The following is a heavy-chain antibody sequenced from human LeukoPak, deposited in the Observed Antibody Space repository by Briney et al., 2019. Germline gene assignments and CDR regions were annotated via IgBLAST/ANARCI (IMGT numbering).Heavy chain of an antibody. CDR1: GFTFSSYA. CDR2: ISGSGGST. D-gene: IGHD3-9*01. CDR3: AKRADPYYDILTGSVYFDY. V-gene: IGHV3-23*01. J-gene: IGHJ4*02. Sequence: GGSLRLSCAASGFTFSSYAMSWFRQAPGKGLEWVSAISGSGGSTYYADSVKGRFTISRDNSKNTLYLQMNSLRAEDTAVYYCAKRADPYYDILTGSVYFDYWGQGTLVTVSS.